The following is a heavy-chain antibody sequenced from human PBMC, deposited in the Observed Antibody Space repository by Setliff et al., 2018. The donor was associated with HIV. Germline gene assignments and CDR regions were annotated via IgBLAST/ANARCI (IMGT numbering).Heavy chain of an antibody. CDR2: IRADGINK. CDR3: AKDISGYSY. V-gene: IGHV3-30*02. D-gene: IGHD3-22*01. Sequence: AGGSLRLSCVASGFMFSSHGMHWVRQAPGKGLECLAFIRADGINKYHADSVKGRFTISRDNSKNTLYLEMNNLRTEDTAVYYCAKDISGYSYWGQGTPVTVSS. CDR1: GFMFSSHG. J-gene: IGHJ4*02.